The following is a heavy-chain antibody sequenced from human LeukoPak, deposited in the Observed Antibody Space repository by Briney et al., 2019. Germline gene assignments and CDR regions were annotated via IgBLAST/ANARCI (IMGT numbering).Heavy chain of an antibody. V-gene: IGHV4-34*01. D-gene: IGHD1-26*01. J-gene: IGHJ3*02. CDR2: INHSGST. Sequence: KASETLSLTCAVYGGSFSGYYWSWIRQPPGKGLEWIGEINHSGSTNYNPSLKSRVTISVDTSKNQFSLKLSSVTAADTAVYYCARDGAVGATDAFDIWGQGTMVTVSS. CDR3: ARDGAVGATDAFDI. CDR1: GGSFSGYY.